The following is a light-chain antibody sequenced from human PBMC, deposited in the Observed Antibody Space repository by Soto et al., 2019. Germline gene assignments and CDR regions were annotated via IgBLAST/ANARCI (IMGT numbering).Light chain of an antibody. V-gene: IGLV2-14*01. CDR1: SSDIGGYNY. CDR3: QSYDTGLVV. CDR2: EVS. J-gene: IGLJ2*01. Sequence: QSALTQPASVSGSPGQSITISCTGTSSDIGGYNYVSWYQQHPGEAPKLVIYEVSNRPSGVSNRFSGSKSGNTASLTISGLQADDEADYYCQSYDTGLVVFGGGTKLTVL.